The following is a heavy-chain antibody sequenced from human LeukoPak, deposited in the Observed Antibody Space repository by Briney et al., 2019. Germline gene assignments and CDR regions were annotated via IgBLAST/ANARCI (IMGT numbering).Heavy chain of an antibody. J-gene: IGHJ4*02. V-gene: IGHV4-39*07. CDR2: IYYSGST. Sequence: PSETLSLTCTVSGGSISSSNYYWGWIRQPPGKGLEWIGSIYYSGSTYNNPSLKSRVTISVDTSKNQFSLKLSSVTAADTAVYYCARVRDYYDSSGYYTPRFDYWGQGTLVTVSS. CDR3: ARVRDYYDSSGYYTPRFDY. D-gene: IGHD3-22*01. CDR1: GGSISSSNYY.